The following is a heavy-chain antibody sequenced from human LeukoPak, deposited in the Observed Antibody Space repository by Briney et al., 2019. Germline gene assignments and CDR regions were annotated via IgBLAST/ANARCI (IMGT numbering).Heavy chain of an antibody. V-gene: IGHV3-48*03. Sequence: PEGSLRLSCAASGFSFSVYEMHWVRQAPGKGLEWISDISSSGTTTYYADSVKGRFTISRDNAKNSLYLQMNSLRAEDTAVYYCARGGRVHYYYMDVWGKGTTVTVSS. J-gene: IGHJ6*03. CDR3: ARGGRVHYYYMDV. CDR2: ISSSGTTT. D-gene: IGHD1-1*01. CDR1: GFSFSVYE.